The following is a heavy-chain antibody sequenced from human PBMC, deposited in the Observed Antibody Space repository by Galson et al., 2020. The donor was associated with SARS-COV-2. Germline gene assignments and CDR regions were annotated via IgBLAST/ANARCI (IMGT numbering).Heavy chain of an antibody. D-gene: IGHD3-16*01. J-gene: IGHJ5*02. CDR3: ARVTQLIGGEVVSSWFDP. CDR1: GFSLTTTGMC. V-gene: IGHV2-70*11. Sequence: SGPTLVKPTQTLTLTCTFSGFSLTTTGMCVSWIRQPPGKALEWLARIDWDDEKYYSTSPKTRLTISKDTSKNQVVLTMTNMDPVDTATYYCARVTQLIGGEVVSSWFDPWGQGTLVTVSS. CDR2: IDWDDEK.